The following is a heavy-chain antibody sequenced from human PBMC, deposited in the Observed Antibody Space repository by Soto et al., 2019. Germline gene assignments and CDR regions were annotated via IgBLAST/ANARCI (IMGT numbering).Heavy chain of an antibody. CDR2: ISYDGSNK. Sequence: HWVRQAPGKGLEWVAVISYDGSNKYYADSVKGRFTISRDNSKNTLYLQMNSLRAEDTAVYYCAKRGYGRYNWFDPWGQGTLVTVSS. J-gene: IGHJ5*02. V-gene: IGHV3-30*18. CDR3: AKRGYGRYNWFDP. D-gene: IGHD5-18*01.